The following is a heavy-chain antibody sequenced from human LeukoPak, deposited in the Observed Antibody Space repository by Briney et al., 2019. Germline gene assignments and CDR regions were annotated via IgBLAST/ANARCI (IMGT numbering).Heavy chain of an antibody. Sequence: GGSLRLSCTASGFSFSSYAMSWVRRAPGKGLEWVSAISGNGGTTYYAASVKGRFTISRDESKNALYLRISSLRAEDTAVYYCARFGTYYYDSSDQWGQGTLVTVSS. J-gene: IGHJ4*02. CDR2: ISGNGGTT. V-gene: IGHV3-23*01. CDR1: GFSFSSYA. D-gene: IGHD3-22*01. CDR3: ARFGTYYYDSSDQ.